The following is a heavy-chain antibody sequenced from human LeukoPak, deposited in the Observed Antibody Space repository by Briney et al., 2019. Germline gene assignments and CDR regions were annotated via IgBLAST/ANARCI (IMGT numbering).Heavy chain of an antibody. J-gene: IGHJ5*02. V-gene: IGHV3-33*01. CDR1: GFTFSSYG. Sequence: SGGSLRLSCVASGFTFSSYGMHWVRQAPGKGLEWVAVIWYDGSDKYYVDSVKGRFTISRDNSKNTLYLQMNSLRAEDTAVYYCARTGYSGYDYSWFDPWGQGTLVTVSS. CDR3: ARTGYSGYDYSWFDP. CDR2: IWYDGSDK. D-gene: IGHD5-12*01.